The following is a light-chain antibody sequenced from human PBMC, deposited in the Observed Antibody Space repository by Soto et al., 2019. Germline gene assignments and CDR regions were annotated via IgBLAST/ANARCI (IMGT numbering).Light chain of an antibody. Sequence: DIQMTQSPSSLSAFVGDRVSMTCLASQDIGNFLSWYQQKPGKVPKLLIYAASTLQSGVPSRFSGSGSGTDFTLTISSLQPEDVATYYCQKCKVAPFTFGGGTKVDIK. J-gene: IGKJ4*01. CDR3: QKCKVAPFT. CDR1: QDIGNF. V-gene: IGKV1-27*01. CDR2: AAS.